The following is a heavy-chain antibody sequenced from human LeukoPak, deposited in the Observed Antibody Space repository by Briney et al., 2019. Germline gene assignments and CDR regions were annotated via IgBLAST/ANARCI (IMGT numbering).Heavy chain of an antibody. J-gene: IGHJ6*03. CDR2: INPSGGST. CDR3: ARVGPTYYDFWSGYLKDYYYYYMDV. Sequence: ASVKVSCKASGYTFTSYYMHWVRQAPGQGLEWMGIINPSGGSTSYAQKFQGRVTMTRDTSTSTVYMELSSLRSEDTAVYYCARVGPTYYDFWSGYLKDYYYYYMDVWGKGTTVTVSS. CDR1: GYTFTSYY. D-gene: IGHD3-3*01. V-gene: IGHV1-46*01.